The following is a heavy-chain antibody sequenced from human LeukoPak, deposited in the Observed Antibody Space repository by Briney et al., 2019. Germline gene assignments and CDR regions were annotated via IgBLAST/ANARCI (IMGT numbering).Heavy chain of an antibody. CDR3: ARHNRGYSKGGFDY. Sequence: PSETLSLTCAVYGGSFSGYYWSWIRQPPGKGLEWIGEINHSGSTNYNPSLKSRVTISVDTSKNQFSLKLGSVTAADTAVYYCARHNRGYSKGGFDYWGQGTLVTVSS. CDR2: INHSGST. J-gene: IGHJ4*02. D-gene: IGHD4-11*01. V-gene: IGHV4-34*01. CDR1: GGSFSGYY.